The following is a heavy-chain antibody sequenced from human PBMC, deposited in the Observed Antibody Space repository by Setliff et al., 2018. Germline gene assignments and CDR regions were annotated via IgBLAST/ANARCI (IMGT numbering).Heavy chain of an antibody. J-gene: IGHJ6*03. CDR1: GDSFSNYA. CDR3: ANEHGTTVTVENYHYYMDV. Sequence: SVKVSCKASGDSFSNYAISWVRQAPGQGLEWMGGINPIFGTAHYAQKFQGRVTITADESTSTAYMELSRLKSEDTAVYYCANEHGTTVTVENYHYYMDVWGKGTTVTVSS. V-gene: IGHV1-69*13. D-gene: IGHD4-4*01. CDR2: INPIFGTA.